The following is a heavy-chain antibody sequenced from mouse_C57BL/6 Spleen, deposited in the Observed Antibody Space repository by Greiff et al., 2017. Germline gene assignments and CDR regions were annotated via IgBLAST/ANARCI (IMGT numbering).Heavy chain of an antibody. CDR3: ARENWGLDY. CDR1: GFTFSSYA. D-gene: IGHD4-1*01. J-gene: IGHJ2*01. V-gene: IGHV5-4*01. Sequence: DVKLVESGGGLVKPGGSLKLSCAASGFTFSSYAMSWVRQTPEKRLEWVATISDGGSYTYYPDNVKGRFTISRDNAKNNLYLQMSHLKSEDTAMYYCARENWGLDYWGQGTTLTVSS. CDR2: ISDGGSYT.